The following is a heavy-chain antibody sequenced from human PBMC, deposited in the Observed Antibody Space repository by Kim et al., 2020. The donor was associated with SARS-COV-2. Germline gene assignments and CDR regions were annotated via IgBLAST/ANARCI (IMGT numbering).Heavy chain of an antibody. D-gene: IGHD5-18*01. CDR2: IYYSGST. CDR3: ARTGGYRYYYYMDV. Sequence: SETLSLTCTVSGGSISSYYWSWIRQPPGKGLEWIGYIYYSGSTNYNPSLKSRVTISVDTSKNQFSLKLSSVTAADTAVYYCARTGGYRYYYYMDVWGKGT. J-gene: IGHJ6*03. CDR1: GGSISSYY. V-gene: IGHV4-59*01.